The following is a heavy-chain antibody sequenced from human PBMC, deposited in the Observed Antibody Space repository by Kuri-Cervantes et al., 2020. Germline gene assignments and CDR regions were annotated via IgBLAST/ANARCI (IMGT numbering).Heavy chain of an antibody. D-gene: IGHD6-19*01. J-gene: IGHJ4*02. CDR3: ARAEYSSGWYVYFDY. CDR2: IYYSGST. CDR1: GGSVSSGSYH. V-gene: IGHV4-61*01. Sequence: SETLSLTCTVSGGSVSSGSYHWSWIRQPPGKGLEWIGYIYYSGSTNYNPSLKSRVTISVDTSKNQFSLKLSSVTAADTAVYYCARAEYSSGWYVYFDYWGQGTLVTVSS.